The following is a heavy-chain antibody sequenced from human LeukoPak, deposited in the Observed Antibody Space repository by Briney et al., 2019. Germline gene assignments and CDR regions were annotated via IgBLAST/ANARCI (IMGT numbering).Heavy chain of an antibody. V-gene: IGHV3-48*01. D-gene: IGHD3-3*01. CDR1: GFTFTNAW. CDR3: ARMSGSRLPGN. Sequence: GGSLRLSCVDSGFTFTNAWMSWVRQAPGKGLEWVSYISNSGSAKYYAASVKGRFTISRDNGKNSLYLQMNSLRAEDTAVYYCARMSGSRLPGNWGQGTLVTVSS. CDR2: ISNSGSAK. J-gene: IGHJ4*02.